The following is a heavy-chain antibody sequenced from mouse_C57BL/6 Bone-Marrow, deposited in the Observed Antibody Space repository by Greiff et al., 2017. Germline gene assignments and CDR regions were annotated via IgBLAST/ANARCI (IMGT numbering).Heavy chain of an antibody. CDR2: INPSTGGT. CDR3: ARTPDYGSSQYYFDY. Sequence: EVQGVESGPELVKPGASVKISCKASGYSFTGYYMNWVKQSPEKSLEWIGEINPSTGGTTYNQKFKAKATLTVDKSSSTAYMHLKSLTSEDSAVYYCARTPDYGSSQYYFDYWGQGTTLTVSS. J-gene: IGHJ2*01. CDR1: GYSFTGYY. V-gene: IGHV1-42*01. D-gene: IGHD1-1*01.